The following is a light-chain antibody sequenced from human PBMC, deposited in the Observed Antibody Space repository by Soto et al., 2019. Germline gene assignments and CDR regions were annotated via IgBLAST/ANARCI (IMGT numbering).Light chain of an antibody. J-gene: IGKJ3*01. CDR2: GAS. CDR3: QHYDISLFA. Sequence: EIALTQSPGTLSVSPGERATLSCRASQSVSCNLAWYQQKPGQAPRLLIYGASSRATGIPDRFSGSGFGTDFTLTISRLEPEDFAVYYCQHYDISLFAFGPGTKVDIK. V-gene: IGKV3-20*01. CDR1: QSVSCN.